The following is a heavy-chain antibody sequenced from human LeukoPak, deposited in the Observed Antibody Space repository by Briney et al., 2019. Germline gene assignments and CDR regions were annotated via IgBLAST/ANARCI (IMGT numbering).Heavy chain of an antibody. Sequence: GSLRLSCAASGCSFSAYWMHWVRQAPGKGLVWVSRINNEGSGTDYADAVKGRFTISRVNVENTLYLQMNSLSADDTAMYYCVRYDVEARRFDYWGQGTLVTVS. V-gene: IGHV3-74*01. CDR3: VRYDVEARRFDY. CDR1: GCSFSAYW. D-gene: IGHD1-1*01. CDR2: INNEGSGT. J-gene: IGHJ4*02.